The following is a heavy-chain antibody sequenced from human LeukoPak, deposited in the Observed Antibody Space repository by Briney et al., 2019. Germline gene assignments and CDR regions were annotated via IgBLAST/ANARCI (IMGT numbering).Heavy chain of an antibody. CDR1: GGSISSSSYY. J-gene: IGHJ4*02. V-gene: IGHV4-39*01. Sequence: PSETLSLTCTVSGGSISSSSYYWGWIRQPPGKGLGWIGSIYYSGSTYYNPSLKSRVTISVDTSKNQFSLKLSSVTAADTAVYYCARIRPYSSGPDYWGQGTLVTVSS. CDR3: ARIRPYSSGPDY. D-gene: IGHD6-19*01. CDR2: IYYSGST.